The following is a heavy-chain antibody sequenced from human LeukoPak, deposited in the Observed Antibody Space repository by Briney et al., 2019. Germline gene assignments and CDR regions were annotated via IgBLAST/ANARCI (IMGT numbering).Heavy chain of an antibody. CDR2: IYYSGST. CDR1: GGSIRNYY. CDR3: ARRDILTGYYTN. D-gene: IGHD3-9*01. J-gene: IGHJ4*02. V-gene: IGHV4-59*05. Sequence: SETLSLTCTVSGGSIRNYYWSWIRQPPGKGLEWIGSIYYSGSTYYNPSLKSRVTISVDTSKNQFSLKLSSVTAADTAVYYCARRDILTGYYTNWGQGTLVTVSS.